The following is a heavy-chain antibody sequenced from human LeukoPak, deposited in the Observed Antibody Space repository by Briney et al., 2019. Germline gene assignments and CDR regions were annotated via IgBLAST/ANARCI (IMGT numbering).Heavy chain of an antibody. CDR1: GYTFTGYY. Sequence: ASVKVSCKASGYTFTGYYMHWVRQAPGQGLEWMGWINPNSGVTNYAQNFQGRVTMTRDTSISTAYMELSSLRSDDTAVYYCVRDRHTVAVAATLDYWGQGTLVIASS. CDR2: INPNSGVT. CDR3: VRDRHTVAVAATLDY. D-gene: IGHD6-19*01. V-gene: IGHV1-2*02. J-gene: IGHJ4*02.